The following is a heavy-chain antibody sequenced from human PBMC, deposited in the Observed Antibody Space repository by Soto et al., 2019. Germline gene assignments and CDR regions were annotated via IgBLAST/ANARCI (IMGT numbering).Heavy chain of an antibody. CDR3: ARSLPWFDP. V-gene: IGHV1-18*01. CDR1: GYTFTSYT. CDR2: ISANNGNT. J-gene: IGHJ5*02. Sequence: QVRLVHSETEVKKPGASVNVSCKASGYTFTSYTISWVRQAPGQGLEWMGWISANNGNTEFAQKFQDRLTMIADTTTSTAYWELRNLRPDDTAVYYGARSLPWFDPWGQGTLVAVSS.